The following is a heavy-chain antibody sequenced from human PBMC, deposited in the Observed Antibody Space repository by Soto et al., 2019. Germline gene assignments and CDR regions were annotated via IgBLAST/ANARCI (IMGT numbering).Heavy chain of an antibody. CDR2: IDPSDSYT. CDR1: GGKVTRYW. J-gene: IGHJ4*02. Sequence: GASLKISGKGSGGKVTRYWSSWERQMPGKGLEWMGRIDPSDSYTNYSPSFQGHVTISADKSISTAYLQWSSLKASDTAMYYCAGPYGYFDYWGQGTLVTVSS. CDR3: AGPYGYFDY. D-gene: IGHD3-10*01. V-gene: IGHV5-10-1*01.